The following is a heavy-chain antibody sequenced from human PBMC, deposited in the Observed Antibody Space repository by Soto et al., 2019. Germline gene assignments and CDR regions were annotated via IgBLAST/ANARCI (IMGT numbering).Heavy chain of an antibody. CDR2: VWYDGSNQ. D-gene: IGHD3-3*01. CDR1: GLTFSSYG. CDR3: ARDRQFWGGSYVVFAYKYGMDV. J-gene: IGHJ6*02. V-gene: IGHV3-33*01. Sequence: QVQLVESGGGVVQPGGSLRLPCAASGLTFSSYGMPWVRQAPGKGLQWVALVWYDGSNQYYADSVKGRFTISRDNSKNTLHLQLNSLGAEDTAVYFCARDRQFWGGSYVVFAYKYGMDVWGQGTTVTVSS.